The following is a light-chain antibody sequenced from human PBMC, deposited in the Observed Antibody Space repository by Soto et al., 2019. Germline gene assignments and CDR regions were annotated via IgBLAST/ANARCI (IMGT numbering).Light chain of an antibody. CDR2: DVS. J-gene: IGLJ1*01. CDR3: SSYAGSSNV. V-gene: IGLV2-11*01. Sequence: QSALTQPRSVSGSPGQSVTISCTGTSSDVGAYNYVSWYQQHPGKAPKLMIYDVSKRPSGVPDRFSGSKSGNTASLTISGLQGEDEADYYCSSYAGSSNVFGTGTKLTVL. CDR1: SSDVGAYNY.